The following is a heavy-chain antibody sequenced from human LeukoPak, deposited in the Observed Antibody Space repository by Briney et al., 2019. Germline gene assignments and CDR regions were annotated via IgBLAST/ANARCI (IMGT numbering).Heavy chain of an antibody. CDR2: MSGDGAFI. D-gene: IGHD5-24*01. Sequence: GGPLRLSCAASGFTFRNYGMGWVRQAPGKGLEWVSSMSGDGAFIYYADSVKGRFIISRDNSKNTMYLQMNSLRAEDTGVYYCAKDSGWIQFIDWGQGTPVTVSS. V-gene: IGHV3-23*01. J-gene: IGHJ4*02. CDR3: AKDSGWIQFID. CDR1: GFTFRNYG.